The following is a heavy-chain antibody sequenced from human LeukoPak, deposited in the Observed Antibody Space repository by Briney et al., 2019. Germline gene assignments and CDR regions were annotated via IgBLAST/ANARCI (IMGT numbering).Heavy chain of an antibody. Sequence: GGSLRLSCAASGFTFRSYAMHWVRQAPGKGLKWVAVISYHGSNKNYADSVKGRFTISRDNAKDSIYLQMNSLRVEDTAVYYCAKDIVGGGDDYWGQGTLVIVSS. CDR3: AKDIVGGGDDY. CDR1: GFTFRSYA. CDR2: ISYHGSNK. V-gene: IGHV3-30*04. J-gene: IGHJ4*02. D-gene: IGHD2-21*02.